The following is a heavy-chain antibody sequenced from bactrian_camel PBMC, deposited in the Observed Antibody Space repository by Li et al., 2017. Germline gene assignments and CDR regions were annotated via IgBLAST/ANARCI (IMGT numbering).Heavy chain of an antibody. V-gene: IGHV3S53*01. J-gene: IGHJ4*01. CDR2: IESDGDT. Sequence: HVQLVESGGGSVQAGGSLRLSCAASSVYVKNVDCMAWFRQPPGMEREGVAVIESDGDTTYSDSVKGRFTISKDNDKNTLYLQMNSLKPEDTAMYYCAADLARHCGSFSGFFGRGYRGQGTQVTVS. CDR1: VYVKNVDC. D-gene: IGHD2*01. CDR3: AADLARHCGSFSGFFGRGY.